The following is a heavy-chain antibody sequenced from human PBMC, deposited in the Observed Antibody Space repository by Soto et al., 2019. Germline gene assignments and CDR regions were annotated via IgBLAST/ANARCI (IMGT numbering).Heavy chain of an antibody. V-gene: IGHV4-59*01. Sequence: SETLSLTCTVSGGSISSYYWSWIRQPPGKGLEWIGYIYYSGSTNYNPSLKSRVTISVDTPKNQFSLKLSSVTAADTAVYYCARGSRYYDILTGPFFAYWGQGTLVTVSS. CDR1: GGSISSYY. D-gene: IGHD3-9*01. J-gene: IGHJ4*02. CDR2: IYYSGST. CDR3: ARGSRYYDILTGPFFAY.